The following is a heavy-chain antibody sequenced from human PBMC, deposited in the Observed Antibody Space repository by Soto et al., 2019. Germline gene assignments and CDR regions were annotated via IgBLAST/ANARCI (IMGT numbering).Heavy chain of an antibody. D-gene: IGHD3-10*01. J-gene: IGHJ4*02. V-gene: IGHV4-39*01. Sequence: QLQLQESGPGLVKPSETLSLTCTVSGGSISSSSYYWGWIRQPPGKGLEWIGNIYYTGSTHYNPSLNSRVTLSVDTSQNQFSLKLTSVTAGDTAVYYCARELGSGSYLDYWGQGTLVTVSS. CDR3: ARELGSGSYLDY. CDR1: GGSISSSSYY. CDR2: IYYTGST.